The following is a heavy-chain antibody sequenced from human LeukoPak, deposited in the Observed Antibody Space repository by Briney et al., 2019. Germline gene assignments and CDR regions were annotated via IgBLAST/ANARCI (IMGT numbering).Heavy chain of an antibody. CDR1: GFTVSSKY. J-gene: IGHJ5*01. CDR2: VYSGGST. D-gene: IGHD3-22*01. CDR3: ARAGGLSSGYWDS. V-gene: IGHV3-53*01. Sequence: GGSLRLSCAASGFTVSSKYMSWVRQAPGKGLEWVSVVYSGGSTYYADSVKGRFTISRDNSKNTVYLQMNSLRVDDTAVYYCARAGGLSSGYWDSWGQGSLVTVSS.